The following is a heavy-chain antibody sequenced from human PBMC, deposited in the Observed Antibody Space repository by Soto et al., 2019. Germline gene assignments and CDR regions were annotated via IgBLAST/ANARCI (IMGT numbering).Heavy chain of an antibody. D-gene: IGHD1-26*01. Sequence: QVQLVESGGGVVQPGRSLRLSCAASGFIFSSYGMHWVRQAPGKGLEWVAVISYDGSNKYYADSVKGRFTISRDNSKNTLYLQMNSLRAEDTAVYYCAKGYSGSAHFDYWGQGTLVTVSS. V-gene: IGHV3-30*18. CDR1: GFIFSSYG. J-gene: IGHJ4*02. CDR3: AKGYSGSAHFDY. CDR2: ISYDGSNK.